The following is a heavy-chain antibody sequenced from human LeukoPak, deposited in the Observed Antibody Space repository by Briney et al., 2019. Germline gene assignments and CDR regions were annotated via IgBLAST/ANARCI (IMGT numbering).Heavy chain of an antibody. J-gene: IGHJ5*02. CDR1: GGSFSGYY. V-gene: IGHV4-34*01. CDR2: INNSGST. Sequence: PSETLSLTCAVYGGSFSGYYWSWIRQPPGKGLEWIGEINNSGSTNYNPSLKSRVTISVDTSKNQFSLKLNSVTAADTAVYYFARGSRRFDPWGQGTLVTVSS. CDR3: ARGSRRFDP.